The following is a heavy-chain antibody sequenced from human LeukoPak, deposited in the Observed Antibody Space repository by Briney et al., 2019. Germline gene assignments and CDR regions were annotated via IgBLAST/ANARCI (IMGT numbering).Heavy chain of an antibody. CDR3: ARGHFDY. J-gene: IGHJ4*02. CDR2: ISGSGGST. Sequence: GGSLRLSCAASGFTFSSYGMSWVRQAPGKGLEWVSAISGSGGSTYYADSVKGRFTTSRDNAKNSLYLQMNSLRAEDTAVYYCARGHFDYWGQGTLVTVSS. CDR1: GFTFSSYG. V-gene: IGHV3-23*01.